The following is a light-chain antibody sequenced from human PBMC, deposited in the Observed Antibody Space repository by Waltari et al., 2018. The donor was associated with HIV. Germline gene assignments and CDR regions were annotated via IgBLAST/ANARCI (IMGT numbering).Light chain of an antibody. CDR3: TSYGGSNNVL. CDR1: SSDIGAYKY. V-gene: IGLV2-8*01. Sequence: QSALTQPPSASGSPGRSVTISCTGTSSDIGAYKYVSWYQQHPGKAPKLIISEVSKRPSGVPDRFSGSKSGNTASLTVSGLQAEDEADYYCTSYGGSNNVLFGGGTKLTVL. J-gene: IGLJ2*01. CDR2: EVS.